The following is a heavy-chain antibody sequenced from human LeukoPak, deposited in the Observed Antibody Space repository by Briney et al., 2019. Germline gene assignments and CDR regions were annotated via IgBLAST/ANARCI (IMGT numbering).Heavy chain of an antibody. D-gene: IGHD1-14*01. Sequence: SETLSLTCTVSGASITGHYLTWIRQPPGNGLEWIGYISHIGSANYNPSLKSRVTISVDTSKNQFSLKLTSVTAADTALYYCARDRISINALDMWGQGTMVTVSS. J-gene: IGHJ3*02. CDR3: ARDRISINALDM. V-gene: IGHV4-59*11. CDR2: ISHIGSA. CDR1: GASITGHY.